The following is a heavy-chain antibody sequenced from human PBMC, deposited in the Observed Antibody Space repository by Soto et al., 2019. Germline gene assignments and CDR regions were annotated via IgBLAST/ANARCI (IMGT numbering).Heavy chain of an antibody. CDR2: MNPNSGNT. Sequence: GASVNVSCKASGYTFTSYDINWVRQATGQGLEWMGWMNPNSGNTGYAQKFQGRVTMTRNTSISTAYMELSSLRSEDTAVYYCAKKGLGSLATYCNSGDCHYGFDVWGQGTMVTVSS. CDR3: AKKGLGSLATYCNSGDCHYGFDV. D-gene: IGHD2-21*02. V-gene: IGHV1-8*01. J-gene: IGHJ3*01. CDR1: GYTFTSYD.